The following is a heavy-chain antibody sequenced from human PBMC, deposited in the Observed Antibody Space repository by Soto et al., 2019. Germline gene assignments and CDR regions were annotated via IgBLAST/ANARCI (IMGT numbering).Heavy chain of an antibody. CDR1: GGTLSDHG. CDR3: ARGVYGSGNYYTGPSAFDI. CDR2: TIPVFNTA. V-gene: IGHV1-69*06. J-gene: IGHJ3*02. Sequence: QVQLEQSGAEVKKPGSSVKVSCKASGGTLSDHGVAWLRQAPGQGLEWMGGTIPVFNTAKYAQKFQGRVTVTADKFTNIAYMELSSLRSEDTVFYFCARGVYGSGNYYTGPSAFDIWGQGTMVIVS. D-gene: IGHD3-10*01.